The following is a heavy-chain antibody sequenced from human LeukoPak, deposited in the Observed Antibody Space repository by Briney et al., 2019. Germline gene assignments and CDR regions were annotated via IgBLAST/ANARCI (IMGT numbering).Heavy chain of an antibody. Sequence: SSETLSLTCTVSGGSISSYYWSWIRQPAGKGLEWIGRTYTSGSTNYNPSLKSRVTMSVDTSKNQFSLKLSSVTAADTAVYYCARDRAQLGSDYWGQGTLVTVSS. V-gene: IGHV4-4*07. CDR1: GGSISSYY. D-gene: IGHD6-6*01. CDR3: ARDRAQLGSDY. CDR2: TYTSGST. J-gene: IGHJ4*02.